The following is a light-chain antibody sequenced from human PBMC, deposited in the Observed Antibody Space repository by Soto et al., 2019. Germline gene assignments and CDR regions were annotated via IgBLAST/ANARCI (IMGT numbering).Light chain of an antibody. Sequence: EIVLTQSPATLSLSPGERATLSCRASRSVGTYLAWYQHKPGQAPRLLIYDASSRATGIPARFSGSGSGTDFTLTITTLEPGDFAVYCCQQRSDWPLTFGGGTTVEIK. CDR3: QQRSDWPLT. J-gene: IGKJ4*01. CDR2: DAS. V-gene: IGKV3-11*01. CDR1: RSVGTY.